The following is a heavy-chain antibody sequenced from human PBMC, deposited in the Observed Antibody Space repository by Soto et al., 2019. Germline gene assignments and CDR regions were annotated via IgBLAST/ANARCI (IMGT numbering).Heavy chain of an antibody. D-gene: IGHD3-16*02. J-gene: IGHJ4*02. CDR2: IKSETDGGTT. V-gene: IGHV3-15*01. CDR3: VTYDFIWGSYRVRWAY. CDR1: GFPFSYSW. Sequence: EVQLAESGGGLVNPGGSLRLSCVASGFPFSYSWMSWVRQAPGKGLEGVARIKSETDGGTTDYAAPVEGRFTISRDDSKNTLNLQMNSLKTEDTAVYYCVTYDFIWGSYRVRWAYWGQGTLVTVSS.